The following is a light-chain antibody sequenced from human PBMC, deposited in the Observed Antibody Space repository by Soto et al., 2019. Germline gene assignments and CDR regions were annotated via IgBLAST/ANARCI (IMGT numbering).Light chain of an antibody. CDR3: QQYGSSPGVT. CDR2: DAS. CDR1: QRVSSSY. V-gene: IGKV3D-20*01. Sequence: EIVLTQSPATLSLSPGERATLSCGASQRVSSSYLAWYQQKPGLAPRLLIYDASSRATGIPDRFSGSGSGTDFTLTISRLEPEDFAVYYCQQYGSSPGVTFGPGTKVDIK. J-gene: IGKJ3*01.